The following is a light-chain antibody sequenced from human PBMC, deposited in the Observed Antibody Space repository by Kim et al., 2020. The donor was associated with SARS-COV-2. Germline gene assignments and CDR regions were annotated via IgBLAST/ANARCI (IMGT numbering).Light chain of an antibody. J-gene: IGLJ3*02. CDR2: QDI. CDR1: GLGDRY. Sequence: SYELTQPPSVSVSPGQTAIITCSGDGLGDRYAFWFQQKPGYSPVLVIYQDIKRTSGIPERFSGSNSGNTATLTISGTQAMDEAEYYCQTWDGGTAVVFGGGTQLTVL. CDR3: QTWDGGTAVV. V-gene: IGLV3-1*01.